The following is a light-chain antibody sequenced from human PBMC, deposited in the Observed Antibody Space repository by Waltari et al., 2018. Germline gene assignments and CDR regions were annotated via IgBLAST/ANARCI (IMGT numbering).Light chain of an antibody. CDR3: QQYNSSPGT. V-gene: IGKV1-5*03. Sequence: DIQMTQSPSTLSASVGDSVTITCRASQSISSWLAWYQQKPGKAPKLLIYKASSLESGVPSRFSGSGSGTEFTLTISSLQPDDFATYYCQQYNSSPGTFGQGTKLEIK. J-gene: IGKJ2*01. CDR1: QSISSW. CDR2: KAS.